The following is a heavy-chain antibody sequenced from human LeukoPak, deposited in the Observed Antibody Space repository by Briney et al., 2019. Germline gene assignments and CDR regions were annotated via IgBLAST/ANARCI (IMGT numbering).Heavy chain of an antibody. J-gene: IGHJ4*02. CDR3: ARKFGGSGYYFDY. CDR1: GYTFIDYY. Sequence: ASVHVSCKASGYTFIDYYIQWVRPAPGQGLEWMGTINPRGGSTRHAQRFQGRVTMTRDTSTSTLYMELSSLTSEDTAVYYCARKFGGSGYYFDYWGQGTLVTVSS. D-gene: IGHD2-15*01. CDR2: INPRGGST. V-gene: IGHV1-46*01.